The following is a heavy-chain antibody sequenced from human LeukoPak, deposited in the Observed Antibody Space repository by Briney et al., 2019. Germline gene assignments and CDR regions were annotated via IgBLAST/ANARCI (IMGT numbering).Heavy chain of an antibody. Sequence: PGGSLRLSCAASGFTFSNAWMSWVRQAPGKGLEWVGRIKSKTDGGTTDYAAPVKGRFTISRDDSKNTLYLQMNSLKTEDTAVYYCTTGPLFARLRHTYYMDVWGKGTTVTVSS. CDR2: IKSKTDGGTT. CDR1: GFTFSNAW. J-gene: IGHJ6*03. V-gene: IGHV3-15*01. CDR3: TTGPLFARLRHTYYMDV. D-gene: IGHD5-12*01.